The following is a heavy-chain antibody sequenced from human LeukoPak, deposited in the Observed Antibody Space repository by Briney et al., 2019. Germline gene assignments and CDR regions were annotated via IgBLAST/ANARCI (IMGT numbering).Heavy chain of an antibody. CDR2: IYTSGST. Sequence: PSETLSLTCTVSGGSISSYYWSCIRQPAGKGLEWIGRIYTSGSTNYNPSLKSRVTMSVDTSKNQFSLKLSSETAADTAVYYCARGLAAAGRGFDPWGQGTLVTVSS. J-gene: IGHJ5*02. D-gene: IGHD6-13*01. V-gene: IGHV4-4*07. CDR3: ARGLAAAGRGFDP. CDR1: GGSISSYY.